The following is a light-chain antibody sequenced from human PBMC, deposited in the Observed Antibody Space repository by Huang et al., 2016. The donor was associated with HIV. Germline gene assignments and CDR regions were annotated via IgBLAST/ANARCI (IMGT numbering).Light chain of an antibody. CDR3: QQSYEIPRT. J-gene: IGKJ2*01. V-gene: IGKV1-39*01. CDR1: QNISKY. Sequence: DIQMTQSPSSLSASVGDTVIITCRASQNISKYLNWYQQVPGRAPKLLIYGTSHLQRGVSLMRFSGRASGTDFTLTITSLQPEDAATYFCQQSYEIPRTFGLGT. CDR2: GTS.